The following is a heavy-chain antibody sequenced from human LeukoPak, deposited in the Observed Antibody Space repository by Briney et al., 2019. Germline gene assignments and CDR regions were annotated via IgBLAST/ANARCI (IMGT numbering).Heavy chain of an antibody. J-gene: IGHJ4*02. CDR1: GYSFTTYW. Sequence: GESLKISCKTSGYSFTTYWIAWVRQMRGKGLEWMGIIHPGRSDIRYSPSFQGPVTISADKSISTAYLQWSSLEASDTAMYYCTRREDRTGYSDYWGQGTLVTVSS. CDR2: IHPGRSDI. D-gene: IGHD3-22*01. CDR3: TRREDRTGYSDY. V-gene: IGHV5-51*01.